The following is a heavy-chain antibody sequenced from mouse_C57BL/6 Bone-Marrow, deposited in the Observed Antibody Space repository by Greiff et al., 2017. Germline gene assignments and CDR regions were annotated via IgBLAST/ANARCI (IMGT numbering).Heavy chain of an antibody. V-gene: IGHV1-55*01. CDR2: IYPGSGST. CDR3: ARSVLRSWYFDV. CDR1: GYTFTSYW. D-gene: IGHD1-1*01. Sequence: QVQLQQPGAELVKPGASVKMSCKASGYTFTSYWITWVKQRPGQGLEWIGDIYPGSGSTNYNEKFKSKATLTVDTSSSTAYMQLSSLTSEDSAVYYCARSVLRSWYFDVWGTGTTVTVSS. J-gene: IGHJ1*03.